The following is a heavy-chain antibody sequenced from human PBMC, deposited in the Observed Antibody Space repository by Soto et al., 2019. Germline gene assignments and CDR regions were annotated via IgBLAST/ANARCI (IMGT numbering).Heavy chain of an antibody. V-gene: IGHV4-4*07. Sequence: PSETLSLTCTVPGASISGFYWSWIRKSAGKGLEWIGRIYATGTTDYNPPLKSRVMMSVDTSKKRFSLKLRSVTAADTAVYYCVRDGTKTLRDWFDPWGQGMSVTVSS. CDR2: IYATGTT. J-gene: IGHJ5*02. D-gene: IGHD1-1*01. CDR1: GASISGFY. CDR3: VRDGTKTLRDWFDP.